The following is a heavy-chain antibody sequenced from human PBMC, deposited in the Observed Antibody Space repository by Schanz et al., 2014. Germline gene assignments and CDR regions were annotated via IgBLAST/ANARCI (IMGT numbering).Heavy chain of an antibody. CDR3: ARDRRNADLDY. J-gene: IGHJ4*02. CDR1: GFTFSSYA. D-gene: IGHD1-1*01. V-gene: IGHV3-23*01. CDR2: ISGSGGST. Sequence: EVQLLESGGGLVQPGGSLRLSCAASGFTFSSYAMSWVRQAPGKGLEWVSAISGSGGSTYYADSVKGRFTISRDNSKNSLYLEMNGLRAEDTALYYCARDRRNADLDYWGQGTLVTVSS.